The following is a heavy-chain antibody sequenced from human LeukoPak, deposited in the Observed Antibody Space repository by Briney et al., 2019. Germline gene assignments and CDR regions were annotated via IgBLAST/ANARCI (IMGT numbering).Heavy chain of an antibody. Sequence: PSDTLSLTCTVSGDSLSDYFWSWIRQPPGKGLEWIGYNSGSTNYNASLKSRVTILLVRSKNQFSLKLSSGTAADTAVYYCARGRGYGGNYLRSFDIWGQGTMVTVSS. V-gene: IGHV4-59*08. CDR3: ARGRGYGGNYLRSFDI. CDR1: GDSLSDYF. CDR2: NSGST. J-gene: IGHJ3*02. D-gene: IGHD1-26*01.